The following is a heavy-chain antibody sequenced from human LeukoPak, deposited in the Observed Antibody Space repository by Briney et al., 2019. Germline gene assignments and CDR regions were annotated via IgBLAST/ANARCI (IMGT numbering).Heavy chain of an antibody. J-gene: IGHJ5*02. CDR3: ARDRGPNTRKWELLAAGWFDP. CDR1: GDSVSSNSAA. CDR2: TYYRSKWYN. V-gene: IGHV6-1*01. Sequence: SQTLSLTCAISGDSVSSNSAAWNWIRQSPSRGLEWLGRTYYRSKWYNDYAVSVKSRITNNPDTSKNQFSLQLNSVTPEDTAVYYCARDRGPNTRKWELLAAGWFDPWGQGTLVTVSS. D-gene: IGHD1-26*01.